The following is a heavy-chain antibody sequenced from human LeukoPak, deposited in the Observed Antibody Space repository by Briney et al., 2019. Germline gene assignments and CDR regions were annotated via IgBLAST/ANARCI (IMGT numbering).Heavy chain of an antibody. Sequence: PGRSLRLSCAGSGFTFSSYVMHRVRQAPGRGLEWVSSLSEGGDTAYYADSVKGRFTIYRDNSRDTLYLQVNSLRADDTALYYCAFSPLGDNYGFPYWGQGALVIVSS. J-gene: IGHJ4*02. CDR1: GFTFSSYV. CDR2: LSEGGDTA. V-gene: IGHV3-23*01. D-gene: IGHD5-18*01. CDR3: AFSPLGDNYGFPY.